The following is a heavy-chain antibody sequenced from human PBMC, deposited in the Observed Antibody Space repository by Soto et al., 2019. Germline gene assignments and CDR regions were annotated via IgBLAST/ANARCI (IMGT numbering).Heavy chain of an antibody. D-gene: IGHD3-22*01. CDR2: INHSGST. CDR3: ARRHPKRITLIVVVIKDLTYGMDV. J-gene: IGHJ6*01. V-gene: IGHV4-34*01. CDR1: GGSFSVYY. Sequence: SETLSLTCALYGGSFSVYYWSWIGQPPGKGLDLTGAINHSGSTNYNPSLKSRVTISVDTSKNQFSLKLSSVTAADTAVYYCARRHPKRITLIVVVIKDLTYGMDVWGQGTTVTVSS.